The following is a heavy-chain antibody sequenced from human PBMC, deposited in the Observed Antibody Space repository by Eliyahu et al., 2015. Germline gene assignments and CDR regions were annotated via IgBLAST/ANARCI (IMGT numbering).Heavy chain of an antibody. Sequence: EVQLVESGGGLVQPGGSLRLSCAASGFPXSSNYMSWVRQAPGKGLEWVSVIYSGGSAYYADSVKGRFTISRDNSKNTLYLQMNSLRAEDTAVYYCARSHSSGWWGEFDYWGQGTLVTVSS. D-gene: IGHD6-19*01. J-gene: IGHJ4*02. CDR1: GFPXSSNY. CDR2: IYSGGSA. V-gene: IGHV3-66*01. CDR3: ARSHSSGWWGEFDY.